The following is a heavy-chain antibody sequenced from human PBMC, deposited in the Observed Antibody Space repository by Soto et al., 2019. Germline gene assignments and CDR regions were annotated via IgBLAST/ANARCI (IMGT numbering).Heavy chain of an antibody. J-gene: IGHJ4*02. CDR3: AKTFLARYCSSSICYDPADYFDY. CDR2: INNGGDNI. V-gene: IGHV3-23*01. Sequence: EVQLLESGGGLLQPGGSLRLSCAASGFTFNNYAMSWVRQAPGKGLEWVSSINNGGDNIYYADSVKGRFTISRDNSKSTLYLQMNSLRAEDTAVYYSAKTFLARYCSSSICYDPADYFDYWGQGTLVTVSS. D-gene: IGHD2-2*01. CDR1: GFTFNNYA.